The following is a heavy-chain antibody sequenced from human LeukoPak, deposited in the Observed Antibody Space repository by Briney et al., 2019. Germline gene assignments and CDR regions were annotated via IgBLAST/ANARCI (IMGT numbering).Heavy chain of an antibody. Sequence: SETLSLTCAVYGGSFSGYYWSWIRQPPGKGLEWIGEINHSGSTNYNPSLKGRVTISVDTSKNQFSLKLSSVTAADTAVYYCARWGGSSTSCSCFDYWGQGTLVTVSS. J-gene: IGHJ4*02. V-gene: IGHV4-34*01. CDR2: INHSGST. CDR3: ARWGGSSTSCSCFDY. CDR1: GGSFSGYY. D-gene: IGHD2-2*01.